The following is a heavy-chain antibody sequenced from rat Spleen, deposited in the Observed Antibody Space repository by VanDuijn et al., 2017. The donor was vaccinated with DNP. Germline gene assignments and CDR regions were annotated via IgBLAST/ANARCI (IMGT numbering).Heavy chain of an antibody. V-gene: IGHV5-22*01. CDR3: VRWNSGHFDY. J-gene: IGHJ2*01. Sequence: EVQLVESGGGLVQPGRSLKLSCAASGFTFSDYYTAWVRQAPTKGLEWVAYIRYDGGSTKYGDSVKGRFTISRDNAKNTLYLQMNSLRSEDLATYYCVRWNSGHFDYWGQGVMVPVSS. CDR2: IRYDGGST. D-gene: IGHD4-3*01. CDR1: GFTFSDYY.